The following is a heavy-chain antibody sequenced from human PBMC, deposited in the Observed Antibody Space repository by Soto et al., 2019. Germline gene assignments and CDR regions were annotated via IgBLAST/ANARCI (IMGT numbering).Heavy chain of an antibody. CDR1: GFNFNKYD. J-gene: IGHJ4*02. D-gene: IGHD6-19*01. Sequence: EVQLLESGGDLVRPGESLRLSCAASGFNFNKYDMSWVLQAPGEGLEWVSGISCCGGTASYADSVKGRFTIARDDSKNTLFLHMNSLRGEDTAEYYCAKADGEQWLFPHLENWGRGTLVTVS. CDR2: ISCCGGTA. CDR3: AKADGEQWLFPHLEN. V-gene: IGHV3-23*01.